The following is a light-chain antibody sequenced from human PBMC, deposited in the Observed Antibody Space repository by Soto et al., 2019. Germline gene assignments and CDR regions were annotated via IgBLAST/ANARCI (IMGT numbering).Light chain of an antibody. CDR3: HKYDTAPQT. CDR1: QGIIDY. J-gene: IGKJ1*01. CDR2: AAS. V-gene: IGKV1-27*01. Sequence: DIQMTQSPSSLSASVGDTVTITCRASQGIIDYLAWYQQRPGRVPRLLIYAASTLHTGAPSRFSGSGAGTDFTLTISSLQPEDVATYYCHKYDTAPQTFGPGTKVEIK.